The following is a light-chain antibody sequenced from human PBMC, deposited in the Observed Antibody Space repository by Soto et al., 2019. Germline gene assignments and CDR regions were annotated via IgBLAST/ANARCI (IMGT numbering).Light chain of an antibody. J-gene: IGKJ4*01. Sequence: DIVMTQSPDSLPVSLGERATINCKSSQSLLDSSDNKNYLAWYQHKPGQPPKLLIYWASTRASGVPDRFSGGGSGTDFTLTISSLQPDDVAVYYCQQFYRNTFFGGGTKVEIK. CDR2: WAS. CDR3: QQFYRNTF. CDR1: QSLLDSSDNKNY. V-gene: IGKV4-1*01.